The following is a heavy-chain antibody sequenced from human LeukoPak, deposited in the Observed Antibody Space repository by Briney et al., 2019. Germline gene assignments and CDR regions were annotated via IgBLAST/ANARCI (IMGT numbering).Heavy chain of an antibody. CDR3: ASGTQSDY. V-gene: IGHV3-48*03. CDR2: ISTSGSTI. CDR1: GFTFSSYE. J-gene: IGHJ4*02. D-gene: IGHD3/OR15-3a*01. Sequence: GGSLRLSCVASGFTFSSYEMNWGRQAPGKGLQWVSYISTSGSTIYYADSVKGRFTISRDNAKNSLYLQMNSLRAEDTAVYYCASGTQSDYWGQGTLVTVSS.